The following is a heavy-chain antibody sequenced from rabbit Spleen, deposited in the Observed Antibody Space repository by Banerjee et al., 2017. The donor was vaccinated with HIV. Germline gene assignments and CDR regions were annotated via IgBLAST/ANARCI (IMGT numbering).Heavy chain of an antibody. CDR3: ARDTSSSFSSYGMDL. V-gene: IGHV1S45*01. CDR1: GVSFSSSSY. J-gene: IGHJ6*01. CDR2: IEADGSGFT. D-gene: IGHD1-1*01. Sequence: QQQLEESGGGLVKPGGTLTLTCTASGVSFSSSSYMCWVRQAPGKGLEWIACIEADGSGFTYFATWAKGRFTCSKTSSTTVTLQMTRLTAADTATYFCARDTSSSFSSYGMDLWGQGTLVTVS.